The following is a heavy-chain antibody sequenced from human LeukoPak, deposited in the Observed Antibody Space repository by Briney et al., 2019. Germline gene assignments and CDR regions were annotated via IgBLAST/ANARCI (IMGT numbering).Heavy chain of an antibody. J-gene: IGHJ4*02. CDR3: ARAVSAGGPALDY. Sequence: GASVKVSCKASGYTFTGYYMHWVRQAPGQGLEWMGWINPNSGGANYAQKFQGWVTMTRDTSISTAYMELSRLRSDDTAVYYCARAVSAGGPALDYWGQGTLVTVSS. CDR2: INPNSGGA. CDR1: GYTFTGYY. V-gene: IGHV1-2*04. D-gene: IGHD6-13*01.